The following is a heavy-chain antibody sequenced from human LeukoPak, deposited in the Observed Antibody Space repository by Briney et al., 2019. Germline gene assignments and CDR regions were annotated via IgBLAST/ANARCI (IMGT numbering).Heavy chain of an antibody. CDR2: IRSSGDSA. J-gene: IGHJ4*02. V-gene: IGHV3-23*01. Sequence: GGSLRPSCAASGFTFSSYSMNWVRQAPGKGLEWVSVIRSSGDSAYYADFVKGRFTISRDNSKNTLYLQMNSLRAEDTAVYYCAKGYYASGSSLSAFDSWGQGTLVTVSS. CDR3: AKGYYASGSSLSAFDS. CDR1: GFTFSSYS. D-gene: IGHD3-10*01.